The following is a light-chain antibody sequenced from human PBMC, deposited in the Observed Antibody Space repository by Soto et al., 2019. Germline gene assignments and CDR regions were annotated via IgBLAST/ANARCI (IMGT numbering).Light chain of an antibody. V-gene: IGKV3-15*01. Sequence: EIVMTQSPATLSVSPGERATLSCRASQSVSSNLAWYQQKPGQAPRLLIYGASTRATGIPARFSGSGSGTEFTLTISRLQSEDFAVYYCQQYNNWPQKFGQGTKVDIK. J-gene: IGKJ1*01. CDR1: QSVSSN. CDR2: GAS. CDR3: QQYNNWPQK.